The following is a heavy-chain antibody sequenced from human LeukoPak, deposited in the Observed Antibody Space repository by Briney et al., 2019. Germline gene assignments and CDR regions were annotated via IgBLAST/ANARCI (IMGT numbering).Heavy chain of an antibody. J-gene: IGHJ4*02. Sequence: PSETLSLTCTVSGGSLSSYYWSWIRQPPGKGLEWIGYIYYSGSTSYNPSLKSRVTISVDTSKNQFSLKLTSVTAAATALYYCARDLRGSSCYDYWGQGTLVTVSS. CDR1: GGSLSSYY. V-gene: IGHV4-59*01. CDR3: ARDLRGSSCYDY. CDR2: IYYSGST. D-gene: IGHD2-2*01.